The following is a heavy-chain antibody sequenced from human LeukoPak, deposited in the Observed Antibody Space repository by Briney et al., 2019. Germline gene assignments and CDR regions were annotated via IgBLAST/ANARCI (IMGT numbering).Heavy chain of an antibody. J-gene: IGHJ4*02. CDR2: IYYSGST. CDR1: GGSISSSSYY. D-gene: IGHD3-22*01. Sequence: SETLSLTCTVSGGSISSSSYYWGWIRQPPGKGLEWIGSIYYSGSTYYNPSLKSRVTISVDTSKNQFSLKLSSVTAADTAVYYRARSGAQDSSGYYSVTNWGQGTLVTVSS. V-gene: IGHV4-39*01. CDR3: ARSGAQDSSGYYSVTN.